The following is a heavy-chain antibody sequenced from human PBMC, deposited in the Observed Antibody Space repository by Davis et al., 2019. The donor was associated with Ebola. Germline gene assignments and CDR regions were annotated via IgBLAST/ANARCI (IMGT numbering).Heavy chain of an antibody. CDR3: AKTVGWLQQSGEEYFQN. D-gene: IGHD5-24*01. J-gene: IGHJ1*01. CDR1: GFTFSDYY. V-gene: IGHV3-11*01. Sequence: GGSLRLSCAASGFTFSDYYMSWIRQAPGQGLEWVSFISGSATTVSYADSVRGRFTTSRDNAKNSLYLQMHSLRAEDTAIYYCAKTVGWLQQSGEEYFQNWGQGTLVTVSS. CDR2: ISGSATTV.